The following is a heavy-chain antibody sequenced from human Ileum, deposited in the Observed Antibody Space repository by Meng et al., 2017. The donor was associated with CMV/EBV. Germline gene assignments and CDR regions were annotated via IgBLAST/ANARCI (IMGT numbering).Heavy chain of an antibody. CDR3: AKSRTDIRVDPADR. V-gene: IGHV3-30*02. D-gene: IGHD2-15*01. Sequence: GESLKISCAASGFTFSRYGMYWVRQAPGKGLEWAAIIGHDGSDTYYGDSVKGRFTISRDKSKNMLFPQMTNVRPEDTALYFCAKSRTDIRVDPADRWGQGTLVTVSS. J-gene: IGHJ4*02. CDR2: IGHDGSDT. CDR1: GFTFSRYG.